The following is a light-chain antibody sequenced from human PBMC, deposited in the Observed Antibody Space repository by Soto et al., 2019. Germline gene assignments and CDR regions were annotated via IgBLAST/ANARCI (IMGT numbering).Light chain of an antibody. J-gene: IGKJ4*01. CDR1: QSVSRY. CDR3: QQRSNWPLT. CDR2: NAS. Sequence: EIVLTQSPATLSLSPGERATLSCRASQSVSRYLVWFQQKPGQAPRLLIYNASNRATGIPARFSGSGSGTDFTLTINSLEPEDFAVYYCQQRSNWPLTFGGGTKVEIK. V-gene: IGKV3-11*01.